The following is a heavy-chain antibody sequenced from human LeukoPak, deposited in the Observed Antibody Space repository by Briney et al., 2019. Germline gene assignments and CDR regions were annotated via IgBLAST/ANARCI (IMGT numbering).Heavy chain of an antibody. J-gene: IGHJ4*02. V-gene: IGHV3-23*01. D-gene: IGHD3-10*01. CDR1: GFTFSSYW. Sequence: PGGSLRLSCAASGFTFSSYWMSWVRQAPGKGLEWVSVISAVSATTFYADSVKGRFTISRDNAKNTVFLQMSSLRAEDTALYYCARKSASGNYPLDYWGQGTLVTVSS. CDR3: ARKSASGNYPLDY. CDR2: ISAVSATT.